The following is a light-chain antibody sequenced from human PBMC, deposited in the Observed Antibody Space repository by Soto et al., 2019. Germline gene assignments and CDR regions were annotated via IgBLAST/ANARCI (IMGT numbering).Light chain of an antibody. J-gene: IGKJ1*01. CDR2: GAS. CDR3: QQYGDSPQT. CDR1: QSVCSC. V-gene: IGKV3-20*01. Sequence: EIVLTQSPGTLSLSPGERATLSCRARQSVCSCLSWYQKKPGQAPRLLFYGASNRATAIPDRFSGSGFGTDFTLTITRLEPEDFAVYYCQQYGDSPQTFGPGTKVDIK.